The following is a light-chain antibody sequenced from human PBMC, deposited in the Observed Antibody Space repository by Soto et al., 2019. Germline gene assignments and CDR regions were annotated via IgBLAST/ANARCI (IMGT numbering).Light chain of an antibody. V-gene: IGLV2-14*03. Sequence: QSVLTQPASVSGSPGQSIAISCTGTSVDVGGFEYVSWYQQHPGKVPKLMVYDANNRPSGVSNRFSGSKSGNTASLTISGLQAEDEADYFCSSYTSSNTYVFGTGTKVTVL. CDR3: SSYTSSNTYV. CDR2: DAN. J-gene: IGLJ1*01. CDR1: SVDVGGFEY.